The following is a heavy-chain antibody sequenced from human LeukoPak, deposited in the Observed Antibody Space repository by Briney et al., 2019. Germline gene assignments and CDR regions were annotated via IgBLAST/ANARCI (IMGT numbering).Heavy chain of an antibody. V-gene: IGHV3-11*04. CDR3: ARSGKIYFDWLLDY. CDR1: GFTFSDYY. J-gene: IGHJ4*02. CDR2: IGRSGTTI. Sequence: GGSLRLSCAASGFTFSDYYMSWIRQVPGKGLEWVSYIGRSGTTIHYADSVKGRFTISWDNAKKSLYLQMNSLRAEDTAVYYCARSGKIYFDWLLDYWGQGTLVTVSS. D-gene: IGHD3-9*01.